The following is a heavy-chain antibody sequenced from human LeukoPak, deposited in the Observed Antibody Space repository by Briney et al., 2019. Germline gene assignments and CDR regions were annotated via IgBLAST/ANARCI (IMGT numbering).Heavy chain of an antibody. Sequence: PGRSLRLSCIASGFTFGDFAMSWVRQAPGKGLEWLGFIRTRPHGGTTEYAASVKARFTISRDDSKSIAYLQMSSLKTEDTAVYYCTRGDGTGVLWGQGTLVTVSS. CDR2: IRTRPHGGTT. D-gene: IGHD2-8*01. CDR3: TRGDGTGVL. CDR1: GFTFGDFA. V-gene: IGHV3-49*04. J-gene: IGHJ4*02.